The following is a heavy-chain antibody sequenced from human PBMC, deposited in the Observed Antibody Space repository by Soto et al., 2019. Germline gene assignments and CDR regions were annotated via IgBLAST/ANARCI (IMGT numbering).Heavy chain of an antibody. CDR1: GFTFSSYA. J-gene: IGHJ6*03. CDR3: AREVDYGDYDYYYYYMDV. Sequence: PGGSLTLSCAASGFTFSSYAMHWVRQAPGKGLEWVAVIWYDGSNKYYADSVKGRFTISRDNSKNTLYLQMNSLRAEDTAVYYCAREVDYGDYDYYYYYMDVWGKGTTVTVSS. V-gene: IGHV3-33*08. CDR2: IWYDGSNK. D-gene: IGHD4-17*01.